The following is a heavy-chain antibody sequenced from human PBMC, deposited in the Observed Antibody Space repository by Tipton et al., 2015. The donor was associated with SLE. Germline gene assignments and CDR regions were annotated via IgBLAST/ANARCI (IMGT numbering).Heavy chain of an antibody. V-gene: IGHV4-38-2*02. Sequence: TLSLTCTVSGYSIGSGHYWGWIRQPPGEGLEWIGSIYPGGDTYYTPSLRGRVSISVDTSKNEFSLRLHSVTAADTAVYYCARHPTYFDYWGQGTLVTVSS. CDR1: GYSIGSGHY. CDR2: IYPGGDT. J-gene: IGHJ4*02. CDR3: ARHPTYFDY.